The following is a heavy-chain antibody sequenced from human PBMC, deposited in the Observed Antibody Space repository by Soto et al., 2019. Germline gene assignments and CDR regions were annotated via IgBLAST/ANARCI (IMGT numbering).Heavy chain of an antibody. Sequence: QVQLEQSGAEVKKPGSSVKVSCKAPGGTFRNSAISWVRQAPGQGLEWMGGIMPIFRTPDYAQKFHGRVTITADESTSTAYMEWSGLRSDDTAVYFCARDNDRPQLGGNYYYILDVWGHGTAVTVSS. CDR3: ARDNDRPQLGGNYYYILDV. CDR1: GGTFRNSA. D-gene: IGHD1-1*01. CDR2: IMPIFRTP. J-gene: IGHJ6*02. V-gene: IGHV1-69*12.